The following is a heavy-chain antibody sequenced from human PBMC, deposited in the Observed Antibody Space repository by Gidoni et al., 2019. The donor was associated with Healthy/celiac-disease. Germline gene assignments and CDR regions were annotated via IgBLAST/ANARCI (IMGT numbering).Heavy chain of an antibody. CDR3: ARGYFNYDSSGYRGFDY. Sequence: QVQLQQWGAGLLKPSETLSLTCAVYGGSFSGYYWIWIRQPPGKGLEWIGEINHSGSTNYNPSLKSRVTISVDTSKNQFSLKLSSVTAADTAVYYCARGYFNYDSSGYRGFDYWGQGTLVTVSS. CDR2: INHSGST. V-gene: IGHV4-34*01. CDR1: GGSFSGYY. J-gene: IGHJ4*02. D-gene: IGHD3-22*01.